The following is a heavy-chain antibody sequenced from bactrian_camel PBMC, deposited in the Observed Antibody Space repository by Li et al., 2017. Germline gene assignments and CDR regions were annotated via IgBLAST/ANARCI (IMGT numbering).Heavy chain of an antibody. CDR1: GFPFTEYC. V-gene: IGHV3S53*01. J-gene: IGHJ4*01. CDR3: VAEGGGLYCSGRKY. D-gene: IGHD2*01. CDR2: IDHFGGT. Sequence: HVQLVESGGGSVQAGGSLRLSCSSSGFPFTEYCLGWFRQAPGKEREGVAVIDHFGGTSYADSVKDRFTISLDNAKNTIYLQMNSLRPEDTAIYYCVAEGGGLYCSGRKYWGQGTQVTVS.